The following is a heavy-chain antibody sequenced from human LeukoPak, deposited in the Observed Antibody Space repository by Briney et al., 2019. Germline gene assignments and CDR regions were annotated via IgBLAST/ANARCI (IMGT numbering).Heavy chain of an antibody. Sequence: ASVKVSCKASGYTFTGYYMHWVRQAPGQGLEWMGWINPNSGGTNYAQKFQGRVTMTTDTSTSTAYMELRSLRSDDTAVYYCARVWFGDLGPSDSWGQGTLVTVSS. D-gene: IGHD3-10*01. V-gene: IGHV1-2*02. CDR2: INPNSGGT. CDR3: ARVWFGDLGPSDS. J-gene: IGHJ4*02. CDR1: GYTFTGYY.